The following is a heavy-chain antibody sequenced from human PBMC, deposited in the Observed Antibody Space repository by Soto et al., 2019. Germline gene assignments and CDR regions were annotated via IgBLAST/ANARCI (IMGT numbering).Heavy chain of an antibody. CDR1: GFTFSSYG. CDR3: ACSLYYYDSSGYYPRWYYYGMDV. V-gene: IGHV3-33*01. D-gene: IGHD3-22*01. J-gene: IGHJ6*02. Sequence: PGGSLRLSCAASGFTFSSYGMHWVRQAPGKGLEWVAVIWYDGSNKYYADSVKGRFTISRDNSKNTLYLQMNSLRAEDTAVYYCACSLYYYDSSGYYPRWYYYGMDVWGQGTTVTVSS. CDR2: IWYDGSNK.